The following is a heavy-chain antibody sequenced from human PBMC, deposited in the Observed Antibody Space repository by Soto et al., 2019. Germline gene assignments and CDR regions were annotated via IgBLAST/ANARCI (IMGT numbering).Heavy chain of an antibody. CDR1: GYSFTSYW. CDR3: ARHAYDFWSGHPNPRYYYGMDV. CDR2: IYPGDSNT. Sequence: PGESLKISCKGSGYSFTSYWFGWVRQMPGKGLEWMGIIYPGDSNTRYSPSLQGQVTISVDKSISTAYLQWSSLKATDTAMYYCARHAYDFWSGHPNPRYYYGMDVWGQGTTVTVSS. D-gene: IGHD3-3*01. J-gene: IGHJ6*02. V-gene: IGHV5-51*01.